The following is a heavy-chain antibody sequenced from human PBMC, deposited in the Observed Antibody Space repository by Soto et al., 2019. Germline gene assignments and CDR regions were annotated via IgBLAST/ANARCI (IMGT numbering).Heavy chain of an antibody. Sequence: PVECLTSSCKASGYSFTSYSIGSVLQMPGKGLEWMGIIYPGDSDTRYSPSFQGQGTISADKSISTAYLQWSSLKASDTAMYYCATTGYYDSSGYRNYGMDVWGQGTTVTVSS. CDR3: ATTGYYDSSGYRNYGMDV. V-gene: IGHV5-51*01. J-gene: IGHJ6*02. CDR1: GYSFTSYS. D-gene: IGHD3-22*01. CDR2: IYPGDSDT.